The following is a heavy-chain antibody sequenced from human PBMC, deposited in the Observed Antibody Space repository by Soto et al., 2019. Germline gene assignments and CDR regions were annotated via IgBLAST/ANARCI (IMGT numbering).Heavy chain of an antibody. V-gene: IGHV5-10-1*01. CDR3: AIRGASQWLKF. J-gene: IGHJ4*02. CDR1: GYSFTTYW. CDR2: IDPTDSYT. Sequence: GESLKISCQASGYSFTTYWISWVRQMPGKGLECMGRIDPTDSYTDYGPSFEGHVTMSVDKSINTAYLQWSSLKAPDTAIYYCAIRGASQWLKFWGQGTLVTVSS. D-gene: IGHD6-19*01.